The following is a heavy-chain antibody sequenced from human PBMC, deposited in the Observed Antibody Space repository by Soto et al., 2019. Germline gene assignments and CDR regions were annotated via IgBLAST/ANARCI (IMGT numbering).Heavy chain of an antibody. CDR1: TFSFRNYW. CDR3: ARHGDSTFDY. V-gene: IGHV3-7*01. CDR2: IKRDGNEK. Sequence: PGGSLRLSCAASTFSFRNYWMGWVRQAPGKGLEWVANIKRDGNEKYYVDSVKGRFTISRDNAENSLYLQMNSLRAEDTAVYYCARHGDSTFDYWGQGTLVTVSS. D-gene: IGHD4-17*01. J-gene: IGHJ4*02.